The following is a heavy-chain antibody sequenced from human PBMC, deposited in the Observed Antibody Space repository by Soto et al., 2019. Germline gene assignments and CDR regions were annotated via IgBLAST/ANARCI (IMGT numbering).Heavy chain of an antibody. Sequence: PVGSLRLSCVGSGFTFSNYSINWVRQAPGKGLEWVSSISSRSDIYFADSVKGRFTISRDNAKNSVSLQMNSLRAEDTAVYYCAREYTAWPLAYGLDVWGQGTTVTVSS. CDR1: GFTFSNYS. D-gene: IGHD2-2*02. J-gene: IGHJ6*02. CDR3: AREYTAWPLAYGLDV. V-gene: IGHV3-21*01. CDR2: ISSRSDI.